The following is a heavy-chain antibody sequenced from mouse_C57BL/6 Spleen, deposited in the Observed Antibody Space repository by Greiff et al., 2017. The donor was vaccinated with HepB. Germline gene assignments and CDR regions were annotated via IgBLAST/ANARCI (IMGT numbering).Heavy chain of an antibody. J-gene: IGHJ1*03. CDR2: IYPGSGST. V-gene: IGHV1-55*01. CDR3: ARSRGGYFDV. CDR1: GYTFTSYW. Sequence: QVQLQQPGAELVKPGASVKMSCKASGYTFTSYWITWVKQRPGQGLEWIGDIYPGSGSTNYNEKFKSKSTLTVDTSSSTAYMQLSSLTSEDSAVYYCARSRGGYFDVWGTGTTVTVSS.